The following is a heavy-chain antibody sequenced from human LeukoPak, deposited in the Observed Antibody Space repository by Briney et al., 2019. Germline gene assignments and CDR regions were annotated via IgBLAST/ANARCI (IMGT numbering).Heavy chain of an antibody. J-gene: IGHJ6*03. V-gene: IGHV1-18*01. D-gene: IGHD6-19*01. Sequence: ASVKVSCKASGYTFASSRISWVRQAPGQGREWMGWISAYNGNTNYAQKLQGRVTMTTDTSTSTAYMELRSLRSDDTAVYYCARAIAVAGTLYYYYYYYMDVWGKGTTVTISS. CDR1: GYTFASSR. CDR2: ISAYNGNT. CDR3: ARAIAVAGTLYYYYYYYMDV.